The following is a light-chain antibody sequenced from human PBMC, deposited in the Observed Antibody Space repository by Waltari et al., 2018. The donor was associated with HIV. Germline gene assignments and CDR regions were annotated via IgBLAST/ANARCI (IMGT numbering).Light chain of an antibody. J-gene: IGKJ1*01. CDR2: GAS. Sequence: PGERATLSCRTSQTVRSSYVAWYQQRPGQAPRLVIFGASSRATGIPDRFRGSGSGTDFTLTISRLEPEDSATYYCHQYGLSPKTFGQGTNVEIK. CDR1: QTVRSSY. CDR3: HQYGLSPKT. V-gene: IGKV3-20*01.